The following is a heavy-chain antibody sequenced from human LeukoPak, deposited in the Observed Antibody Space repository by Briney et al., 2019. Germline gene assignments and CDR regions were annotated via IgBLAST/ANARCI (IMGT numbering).Heavy chain of an antibody. V-gene: IGHV1-2*02. CDR2: MNPNSGWT. D-gene: IGHD5-12*01. CDR1: GYTFTGYY. Sequence: ASVKVSCQASGYTFTGYYMHWVRQAPGQGLEGVGWMNPNSGWTNYVQKFHGRVTLPMDTPISTADIELSELSDRDGAGYEFLLKVWMDYWGQRTLVTASS. CDR3: LLKVWMDY. J-gene: IGHJ4*02.